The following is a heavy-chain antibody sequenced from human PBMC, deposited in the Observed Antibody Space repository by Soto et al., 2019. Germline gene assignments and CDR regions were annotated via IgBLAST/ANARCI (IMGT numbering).Heavy chain of an antibody. D-gene: IGHD3-10*01. CDR2: INAGNGNT. CDR3: ARSTYYYGSGSRYYYYGMDV. Sequence: QVQLVQSGAEVKKPGASVKVSCKASGYTCTSYAMHWVRQAPGQRLEWMGWINAGNGNTKYSQKFQGRVTITRDTSASTAYMELSSLRSEDTAVYYCARSTYYYGSGSRYYYYGMDVWGQGTTVTVSS. J-gene: IGHJ6*02. CDR1: GYTCTSYA. V-gene: IGHV1-3*01.